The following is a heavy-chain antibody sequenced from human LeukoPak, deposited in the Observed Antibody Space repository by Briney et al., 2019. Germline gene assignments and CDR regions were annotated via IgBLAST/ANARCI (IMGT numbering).Heavy chain of an antibody. J-gene: IGHJ4*02. V-gene: IGHV3-21*01. CDR3: ARDPAEATQTYYYDSSGYYYFDY. Sequence: PGGSLRLSCAASGFTFSSYSMNWVRQAPGKGLEWVSSISSSSSYIYYADSVKGRFTISRDNAKNSLYLQMNSLRAEDTAVYYCARDPAEATQTYYYDSSGYYYFDYWGQGALVTVSS. CDR2: ISSSSSYI. D-gene: IGHD3-22*01. CDR1: GFTFSSYS.